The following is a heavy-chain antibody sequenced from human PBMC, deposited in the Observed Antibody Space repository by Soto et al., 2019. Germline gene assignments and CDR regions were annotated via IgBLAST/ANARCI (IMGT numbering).Heavy chain of an antibody. CDR3: ARTIFGVVNPYYFDY. Sequence: ASVKVSCQASGYTFTSYAMHWVRQAPGQRLEWMGWINAGNGNTKYSQKFQGRVTITRDTSASAAYMELSSLRSEDTAVYYCARTIFGVVNPYYFDYWGQGTLVTVSS. CDR1: GYTFTSYA. J-gene: IGHJ4*02. D-gene: IGHD3-3*01. CDR2: INAGNGNT. V-gene: IGHV1-3*01.